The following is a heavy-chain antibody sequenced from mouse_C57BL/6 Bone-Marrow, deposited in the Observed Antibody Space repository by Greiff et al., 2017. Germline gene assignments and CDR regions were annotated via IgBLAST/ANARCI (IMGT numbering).Heavy chain of an antibody. CDR1: GFSLTSYG. V-gene: IGHV2-2*01. J-gene: IGHJ4*01. D-gene: IGHD2-2*01. CDR2: IWSGGST. CDR3: ARKEEVRDAMDD. Sequence: VQLQQSGPGLVQPSQSLSITCTVSGFSLTSYGVPWVRQSPGKGLEWLGVIWSGGSTDYYAALISRLSISKDNAKSQVFFKMNSLQADDTAIYYCARKEEVRDAMDDWGQGTSVTVSS.